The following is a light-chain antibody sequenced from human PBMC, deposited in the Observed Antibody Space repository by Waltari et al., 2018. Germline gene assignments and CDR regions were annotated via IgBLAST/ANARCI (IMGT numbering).Light chain of an antibody. V-gene: IGLV1-47*01. CDR3: AAWDDSLSCWV. J-gene: IGLJ3*02. Sequence: QSVLTQPPSASGTPGPRVTISCSGSSSNVGRSYVYWYQHLPGAAPKVLMFRDDERASGIPDRFSGSKSGTSASLAISGLRSEDEADYYCAAWDDSLSCWVFGGGTKLTVL. CDR1: SSNVGRSY. CDR2: RDD.